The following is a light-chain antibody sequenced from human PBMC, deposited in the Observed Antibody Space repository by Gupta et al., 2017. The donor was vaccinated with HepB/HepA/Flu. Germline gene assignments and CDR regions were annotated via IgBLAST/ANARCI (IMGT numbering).Light chain of an antibody. Sequence: EIVLTTSPGTLSLSPGERATLSCRASQSISLKYLAWSQQKPGQAPRLLIYGAAIRATGIPDGCSGSGSGTDVFPTTSSRQAEDVSVDYCQQCGSTLLTFGRGTKVEIK. CDR1: QSISLKY. CDR2: GAA. CDR3: QQCGSTLLT. J-gene: IGKJ4*01. V-gene: IGKV3-20*01.